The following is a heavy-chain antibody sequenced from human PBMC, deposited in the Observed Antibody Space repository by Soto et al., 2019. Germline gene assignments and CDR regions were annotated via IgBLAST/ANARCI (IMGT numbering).Heavy chain of an antibody. J-gene: IGHJ4*02. V-gene: IGHV3-73*02. CDR3: ARYDTFDY. CDR2: IRSEAHSFAT. CDR1: GFDFSASA. D-gene: IGHD3-9*01. Sequence: EVQLVESGGGLVQPGGSPKLSCAASGFDFSASALHWVRQISGNRLEWVGRIRSEAHSFATGYAASVKGRFTISRDDSKNMAYLEMKSLKTEDTAVYYCARYDTFDYWGQGIQVTVSS.